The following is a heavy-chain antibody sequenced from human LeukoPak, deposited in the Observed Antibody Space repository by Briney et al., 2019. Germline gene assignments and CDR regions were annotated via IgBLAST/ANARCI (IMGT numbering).Heavy chain of an antibody. V-gene: IGHV3-30*02. Sequence: GGSLRLSCAASGFTFSSNGMHWVRQAPGKGLEWVAFIRNDGSNKYYVDSVKGRFTIYRDNSKNTLYLQMNRLRAEDTAVYYCAQDGTFGNYYPFDSWGQGALVTVSS. J-gene: IGHJ4*02. CDR3: AQDGTFGNYYPFDS. CDR1: GFTFSSNG. CDR2: IRNDGSNK. D-gene: IGHD1-26*01.